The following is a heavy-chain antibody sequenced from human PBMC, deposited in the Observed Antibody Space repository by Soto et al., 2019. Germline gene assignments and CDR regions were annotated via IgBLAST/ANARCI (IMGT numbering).Heavy chain of an antibody. V-gene: IGHV3-53*02. CDR2: IYSNGDT. Sequence: EVQLVETGGGLIQPGGSLRLSCAASGFSVGSNYMTWVRQSPGKELEWVSLIYSNGDTDYADSVKGRFSISRDNFKNTLYLQMNNLGAEDTAVYHCARKSDSSPVPEADGVWGRGTLVTLSS. CDR3: ARKSDSSPVPEADGV. D-gene: IGHD2-15*01. J-gene: IGHJ4*02. CDR1: GFSVGSNY.